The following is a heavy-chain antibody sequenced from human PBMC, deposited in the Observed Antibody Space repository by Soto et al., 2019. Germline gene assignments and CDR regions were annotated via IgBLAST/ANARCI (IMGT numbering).Heavy chain of an antibody. J-gene: IGHJ5*02. V-gene: IGHV4-61*05. CDR2: IYYSGST. D-gene: IGHD3-22*01. CDR1: GGSISSSSYY. Sequence: SETLSLTCTVSGGSISSSSYYWGWIRQPPGKRLEWIGYIYYSGSTNYNPSLKSRVTISVDTSKNQFSLKLSSVTAADTAVYYCARYYYDSSGYYYGPWGQGTLVTVSS. CDR3: ARYYYDSSGYYYGP.